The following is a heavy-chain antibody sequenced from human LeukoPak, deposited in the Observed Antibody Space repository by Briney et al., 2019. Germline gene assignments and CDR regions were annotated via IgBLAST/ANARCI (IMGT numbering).Heavy chain of an antibody. V-gene: IGHV4-61*01. CDR2: IYYSGST. J-gene: IGHJ4*02. CDR1: GGSVSSGSYY. CDR3: ARASRWLQLGGDY. Sequence: PSETLSLTCSVSGGSVSSGSYYWTWIRQPPGKGLEWIGYIYYSGSTNYNPSLKSRVTISVDTYKNQFSLKLSSVTAEDTAVYYCARASRWLQLGGDYWGQGTLVTVSS. D-gene: IGHD5-24*01.